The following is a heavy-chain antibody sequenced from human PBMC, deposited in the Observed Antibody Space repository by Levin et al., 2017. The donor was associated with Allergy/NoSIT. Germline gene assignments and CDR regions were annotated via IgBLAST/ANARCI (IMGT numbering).Heavy chain of an antibody. D-gene: IGHD4-23*01. CDR1: GGSFSGYY. CDR2: INHSGST. J-gene: IGHJ4*02. Sequence: PSETLSLTCAVYGGSFSGYYWSWIRQPPGKGLEWIGEINHSGSTNYNPSLKSRVTISVDTSKNQFSLKLSSVTAADTAVYYCASFTVVRTLDYWGQGTLVTVSS. CDR3: ASFTVVRTLDY. V-gene: IGHV4-34*01.